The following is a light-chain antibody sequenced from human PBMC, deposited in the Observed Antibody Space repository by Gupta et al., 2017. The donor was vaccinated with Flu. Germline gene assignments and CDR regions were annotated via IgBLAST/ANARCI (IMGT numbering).Light chain of an antibody. CDR3: HQDGSSPLT. V-gene: IGKV3-20*01. Sequence: EIVLTQSPGTLSLSPGEGATLSCRASQTVSSNFLAWYQQKPGQAPWVLIYGASTRAAGIPDRFSGRGSGTDFSLTISRLEPEDFAVYYCHQDGSSPLTFGQGTKVEVK. CDR1: QTVSSNF. J-gene: IGKJ1*01. CDR2: GAS.